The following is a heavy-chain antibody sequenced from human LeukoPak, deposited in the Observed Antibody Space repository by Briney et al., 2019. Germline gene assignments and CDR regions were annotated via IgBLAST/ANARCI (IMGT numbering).Heavy chain of an antibody. D-gene: IGHD3-3*01. CDR1: GYSISSGYY. J-gene: IGHJ4*02. CDR2: IYYSGST. Sequence: SETLSLTCTVSGYSISSGYYWGWIRQPPGKGLEWIGSIYYSGSTYYNPSLKSRVTISVDTSKNQFSLKLSSVTAADTAVYYCARGATLTIVGVVHLDYWGQGTLVTVSS. CDR3: ARGATLTIVGVVHLDY. V-gene: IGHV4-38-2*02.